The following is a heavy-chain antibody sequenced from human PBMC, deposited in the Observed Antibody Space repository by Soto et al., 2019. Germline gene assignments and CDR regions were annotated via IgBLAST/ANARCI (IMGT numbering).Heavy chain of an antibody. CDR1: RFTFSSYW. D-gene: IGHD3-3*01. CDR2: IKQDGSEK. J-gene: IGHJ6*03. Sequence: EVQLVESGGGLVQPGGSLRLSCAASRFTFSSYWMSWVRQAPGKGLEWVANIKQDGSEKYYVDSVKGRFTISRDNAKNPLYLQMTSLRAEDTAVYYCARDLTIFGVHYYYYMAVWGKGTTVTVSS. CDR3: ARDLTIFGVHYYYYMAV. V-gene: IGHV3-7*01.